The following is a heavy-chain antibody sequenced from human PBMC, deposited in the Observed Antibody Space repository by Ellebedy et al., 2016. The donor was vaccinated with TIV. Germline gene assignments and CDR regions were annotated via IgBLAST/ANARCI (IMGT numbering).Heavy chain of an antibody. CDR2: ISFSSSPI. Sequence: PGGSLRLSCAASGFTFSSYSMNWVRQAPGKGLEWVSFISFSSSPIYYVDSVKGRFTISRDNAKNSLYLQMNSLRVEDTAVYYCARGSVTVTSITPFDYWGQGTLVTVSS. CDR3: ARGSVTVTSITPFDY. D-gene: IGHD4-17*01. J-gene: IGHJ4*02. CDR1: GFTFSSYS. V-gene: IGHV3-48*01.